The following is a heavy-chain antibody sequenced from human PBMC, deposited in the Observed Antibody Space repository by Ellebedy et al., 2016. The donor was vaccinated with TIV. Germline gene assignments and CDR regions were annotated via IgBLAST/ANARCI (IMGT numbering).Heavy chain of an antibody. CDR2: IYHSGST. J-gene: IGHJ4*02. V-gene: IGHV4-4*02. CDR3: ARDLGPYTAMDY. D-gene: IGHD5-18*01. Sequence: SETLSLTCTVSGGSISSSNWWSWVRQPPGKGLEWIGEIYHSGSTNYNPSLKSRVTISVDKSKNQFSLKLSSVTAADTAVYYCARDLGPYTAMDYWGQGTLVTVSS. CDR1: GGSISSSNW.